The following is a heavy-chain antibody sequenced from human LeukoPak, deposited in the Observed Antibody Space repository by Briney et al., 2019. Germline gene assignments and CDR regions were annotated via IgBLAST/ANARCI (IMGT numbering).Heavy chain of an antibody. CDR2: INPSGGST. V-gene: IGHV1-46*03. CDR1: GYTFTSYY. CDR3: ARMGGGGDSNDAFDI. J-gene: IGHJ3*02. D-gene: IGHD2-21*01. Sequence: ASVKVSCKASGYTFTSYYMHWVRQAPGQGLEWMGIINPSGGSTSYAQKFQGRVTMTRDTSTSTVYMELSSLRSEDTAVYYCARMGGGGDSNDAFDIWDQGTMVTVSS.